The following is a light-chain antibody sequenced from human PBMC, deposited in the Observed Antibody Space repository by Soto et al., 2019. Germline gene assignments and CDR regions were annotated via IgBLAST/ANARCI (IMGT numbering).Light chain of an antibody. CDR3: QQETEWPIT. CDR2: AAS. Sequence: ESVRKQSASTLNVSPWGRATLSCRASQSINSNLAWYQQQPGQAPRLLIYAASTRATAVPDRFSGSGSGTDFTLTITGLHSDYLAVYFCQQETEWPITVGQGTRLEIK. V-gene: IGKV3-15*01. CDR1: QSINSN. J-gene: IGKJ5*01.